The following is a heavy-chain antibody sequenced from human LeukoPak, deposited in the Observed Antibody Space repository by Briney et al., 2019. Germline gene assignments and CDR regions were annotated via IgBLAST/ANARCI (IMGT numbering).Heavy chain of an antibody. CDR3: AKDIGSGWFYGMDV. Sequence: PGGSLRLSCAASGFTFDDYAMHWVRQAPGKGLEWVSGISWNSGSIGYADSVKGRLTISRDNAKNSLYLQMNSLRAEDTALYYCAKDIGSGWFYGMDVWGQGTTVTVSS. D-gene: IGHD6-19*01. CDR1: GFTFDDYA. V-gene: IGHV3-9*01. J-gene: IGHJ6*02. CDR2: ISWNSGSI.